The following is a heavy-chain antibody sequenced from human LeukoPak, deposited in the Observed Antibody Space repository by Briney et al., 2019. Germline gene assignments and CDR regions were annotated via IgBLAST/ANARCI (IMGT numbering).Heavy chain of an antibody. D-gene: IGHD2-2*01. CDR2: IYYSRST. Sequence: SETLSLTCTVSGGSISSYYWSWIRQPPGKGLEWIGYIYYSRSTNYNPSLESRVTISVDTSKNQFSLKLSSVTAADTAVYYCARGSCSSTSCYHFDYWGQGTLVTVSS. J-gene: IGHJ4*02. V-gene: IGHV4-59*01. CDR3: ARGSCSSTSCYHFDY. CDR1: GGSISSYY.